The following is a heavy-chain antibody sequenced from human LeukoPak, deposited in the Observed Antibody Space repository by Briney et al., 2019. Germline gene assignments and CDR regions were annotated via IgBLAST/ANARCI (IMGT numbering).Heavy chain of an antibody. CDR2: ITLSSSTT. CDR3: ARDGQWLDYFDY. D-gene: IGHD6-19*01. CDR1: GFNFNNYN. Sequence: PGGSLRLSCAASGFNFNNYNMNWVRQAPGKGLEWVSYITLSSSTTYYADSVKGRFTISRDNAKKSLYLQMSSLRAEDTAVYYCARDGQWLDYFDYWGQGTLVTVSS. J-gene: IGHJ4*02. V-gene: IGHV3-48*01.